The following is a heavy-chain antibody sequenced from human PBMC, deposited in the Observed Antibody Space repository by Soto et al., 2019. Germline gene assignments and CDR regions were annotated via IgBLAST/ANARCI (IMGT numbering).Heavy chain of an antibody. J-gene: IGHJ3*02. CDR2: ISANSGST. Sequence: GVSLRLSCAASGFSFSFYAMSWVRQAPGKGLEWVSVISANSGSTYHADSVKGRFTISRDNSKNTLYLQMNSLRAEDTAMYYCAKNNLVVPAEGDAFHIWGQGTMVTVSS. V-gene: IGHV3-23*01. CDR3: AKNNLVVPAEGDAFHI. CDR1: GFSFSFYA. D-gene: IGHD2-15*01.